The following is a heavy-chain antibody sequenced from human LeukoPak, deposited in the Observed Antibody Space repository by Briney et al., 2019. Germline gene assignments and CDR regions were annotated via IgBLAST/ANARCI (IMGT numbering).Heavy chain of an antibody. V-gene: IGHV1-69*05. CDR2: IIPILGTA. J-gene: IGHJ4*02. CDR1: GGTFSSYA. D-gene: IGHD5-24*01. Sequence: GASVKVSCKASGGTFSSYAISWVRQAPGQGLEWMGGIIPILGTANYAQKFQGRVTITTDESTSTAYMELSSLRSEDTAVYYCARARDGYNYRGIRYFDYWGQGTLVTVSS. CDR3: ARARDGYNYRGIRYFDY.